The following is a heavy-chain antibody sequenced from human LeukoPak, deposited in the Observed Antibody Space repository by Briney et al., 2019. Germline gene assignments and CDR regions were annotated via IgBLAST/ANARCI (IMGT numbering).Heavy chain of an antibody. Sequence: SETLSLTCTVSGGSISSGGYYWSWIRQHPGKGLEWIGYIYYSGSTYYNPSLKSRVTISVDTSKNQFSLKLSSVTAADTAAYYCARAVVVIHYFDYWGQGTLVTVSS. D-gene: IGHD3-22*01. V-gene: IGHV4-31*03. CDR2: IYYSGST. CDR1: GGSISSGGYY. J-gene: IGHJ4*02. CDR3: ARAVVVIHYFDY.